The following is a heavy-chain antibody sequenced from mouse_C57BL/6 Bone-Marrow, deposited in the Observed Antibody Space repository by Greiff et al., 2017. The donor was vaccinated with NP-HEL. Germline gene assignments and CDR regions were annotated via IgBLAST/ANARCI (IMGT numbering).Heavy chain of an antibody. V-gene: IGHV3-8*01. CDR3: ARRGGWDVDYFDY. D-gene: IGHD4-1*01. Sequence: EVQLQESGPGLAKPSQTLSLTCSVTGYSLTSDYWNWTRKSTGPPPHPLSYISYSRRTYYPPSLQSRISITLDTSKNQYYLQLNSVTTEDTATYYCARRGGWDVDYFDYWGQGTTLTVSS. CDR1: GYSLTSDY. J-gene: IGHJ2*01. CDR2: ISYSRRT.